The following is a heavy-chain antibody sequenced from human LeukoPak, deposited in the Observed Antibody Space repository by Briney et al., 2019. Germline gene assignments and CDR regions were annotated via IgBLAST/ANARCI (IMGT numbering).Heavy chain of an antibody. CDR1: GFTVSSNS. Sequence: GGSLRLSCTVSGFTVSSNSMSWVRQAPGKGLEWVSFIYSGSTHYSDSVKGRFTISRDNSKNTLYLQMNSLRAEDTAVYYCARRAGAYSHPYDYWGQGTLVTVS. CDR3: ARRAGAYSHPYDY. CDR2: IYSGST. J-gene: IGHJ4*02. V-gene: IGHV3-53*01. D-gene: IGHD4/OR15-4a*01.